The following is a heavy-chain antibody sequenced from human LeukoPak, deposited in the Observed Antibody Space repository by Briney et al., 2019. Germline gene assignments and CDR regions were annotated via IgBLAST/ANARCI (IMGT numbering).Heavy chain of an antibody. V-gene: IGHV4-59*01. J-gene: IGHJ4*02. D-gene: IGHD1-26*01. Sequence: SETLSLTCTVSDGSISNYYWSWIRQPPGKGLEWIGYIYNSGSTNYNPSLKSRVTISVDTSRTQFSLKLSSMTAADTAVYYCAGGHYPLEYWGQGTLVTVSS. CDR2: IYNSGST. CDR3: AGGHYPLEY. CDR1: DGSISNYY.